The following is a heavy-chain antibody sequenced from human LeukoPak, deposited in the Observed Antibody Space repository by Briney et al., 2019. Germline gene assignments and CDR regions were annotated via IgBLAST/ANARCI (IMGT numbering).Heavy chain of an antibody. CDR2: ISYSGST. CDR1: GGSISSYY. CDR3: ARHTSMATRTNWFDP. Sequence: PSETLSLTCTVSGGSISSYYWSWIRQPPGKGLEWIGYISYSGSTNYNPSLKSRVTISLDTSKNQFSLKLSSVTAADTAVYYCARHTSMATRTNWFDPWGQGTLVTVSS. J-gene: IGHJ5*02. D-gene: IGHD5-24*01. V-gene: IGHV4-59*08.